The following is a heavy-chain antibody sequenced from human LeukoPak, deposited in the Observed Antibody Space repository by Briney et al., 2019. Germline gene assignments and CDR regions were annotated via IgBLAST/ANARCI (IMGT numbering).Heavy chain of an antibody. D-gene: IGHD3-10*01. CDR3: AKRGSAVIDY. Sequence: GGSLRLSCAASGFTFSNYGMDWVRQAPGKGLEWVAVISYDGSNNYYADSVKGRFTISRDNSKNTLYLQMNSLRAEDKAVYYCAKRGSAVIDYWGQGTLVTVSS. V-gene: IGHV3-30*18. J-gene: IGHJ4*02. CDR2: ISYDGSNN. CDR1: GFTFSNYG.